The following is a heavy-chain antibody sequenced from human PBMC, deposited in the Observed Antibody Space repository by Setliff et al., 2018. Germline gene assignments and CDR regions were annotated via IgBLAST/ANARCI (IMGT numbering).Heavy chain of an antibody. CDR1: GFTFSSYT. Sequence: GGSLRLSCAASGFTFSSYTMNWVRQAPGKGLEWVSYISSSSSTIYYADSVKGRFTISRDNAKNSLYLQMNSLRAEDTALYYCAAGQLWLGSFDIWGQGTMVTVSS. CDR3: AAGQLWLGSFDI. D-gene: IGHD5-18*01. J-gene: IGHJ3*02. V-gene: IGHV3-48*04. CDR2: ISSSSSTI.